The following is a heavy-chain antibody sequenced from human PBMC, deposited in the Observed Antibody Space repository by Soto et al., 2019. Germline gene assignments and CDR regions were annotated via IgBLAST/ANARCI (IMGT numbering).Heavy chain of an antibody. Sequence: QVQLQESGPGLVKPSETLSLNCTVSGGPISSYYWSWIRQSPGKGLEWIGYIYYSGSTDYNPSPKTRVTISVDPSKNKFSLELSSVTAADTAVYYCARGSSGWPPRLDYWGQGTLVTVSA. V-gene: IGHV4-59*01. CDR3: ARGSSGWPPRLDY. CDR2: IYYSGST. J-gene: IGHJ4*02. D-gene: IGHD6-19*01. CDR1: GGPISSYY.